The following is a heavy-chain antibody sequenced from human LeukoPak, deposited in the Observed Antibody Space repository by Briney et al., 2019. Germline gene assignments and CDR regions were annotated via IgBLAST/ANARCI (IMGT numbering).Heavy chain of an antibody. J-gene: IGHJ4*02. D-gene: IGHD3-10*01. V-gene: IGHV3-7*01. CDR3: ARDRGVIL. CDR1: GFTVSSNY. CDR2: IKQDGSEK. Sequence: GGSLRLSCAASGFTVSSNYMSWVRQAPGKGLEWVANIKQDGSEKYYVDSVKGRFTISRDNAKNSLYLQMNSLRAEDTAVYYCARDRGVILWGQGTLVTVSS.